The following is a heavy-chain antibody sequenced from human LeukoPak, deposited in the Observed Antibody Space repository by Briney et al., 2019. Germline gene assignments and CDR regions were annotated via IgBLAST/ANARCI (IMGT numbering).Heavy chain of an antibody. J-gene: IGHJ5*02. CDR3: ARLLFAGIPTARRIDP. CDR1: GGSFSGYN. CDR2: INHSGST. V-gene: IGHV4-34*01. D-gene: IGHD6-13*01. Sequence: SETLSLTCAVYGGSFSGYNWSWIRQPPGKGLGWVGDINHSGSTNCNPSLKSRVTISVDTSKNHFSLRLSSVTVADTAVYYCARLLFAGIPTARRIDPWGQGTLVTVSS.